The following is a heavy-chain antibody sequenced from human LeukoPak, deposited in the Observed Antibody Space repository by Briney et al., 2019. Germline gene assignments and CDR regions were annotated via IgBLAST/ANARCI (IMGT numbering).Heavy chain of an antibody. CDR1: GYTFTGYY. J-gene: IGHJ4*02. V-gene: IGHV1-46*01. CDR2: IKPSGGST. D-gene: IGHD3-22*01. Sequence: GSLKVSCMASGYTFTGYYIHWVRQAPGQGLEWMGIIKPSGGSTSYAQQFQGRVTMTRDMSTSTVYMKLSTLRSEDTADYYCARDKELGNYYYDNSGYYYWGQGTLVTVSS. CDR3: ARDKELGNYYYDNSGYYY.